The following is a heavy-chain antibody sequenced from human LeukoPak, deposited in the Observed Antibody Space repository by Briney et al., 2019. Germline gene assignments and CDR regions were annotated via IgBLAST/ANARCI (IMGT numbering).Heavy chain of an antibody. V-gene: IGHV3-64*01. D-gene: IGHD3-16*01. J-gene: IGHJ4*02. CDR3: VTLGADY. CDR2: ISSNGIST. CDR1: GFTFRTYS. Sequence: GGPLRLSCAASGFTFRTYSMQWVRQARGGGLEYVAAISSNGISTYYANSVKGRFTVSRDNSKNTVYLQMGSLRPEDMAVYYCVTLGADYWGQGTLVSVSS.